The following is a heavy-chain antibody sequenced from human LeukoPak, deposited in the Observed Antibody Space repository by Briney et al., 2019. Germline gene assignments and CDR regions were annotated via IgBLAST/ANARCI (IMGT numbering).Heavy chain of an antibody. CDR3: ALPRNGVSDAFDI. CDR2: INPNSGGT. CDR1: GYTFTSYG. J-gene: IGHJ3*02. D-gene: IGHD1-1*01. Sequence: ASVKVSCKASGYTFTSYGISWVRQAPGQGLGWMGWINPNSGGTNYAQKFQGRVTMTRDTSISTAYMELSRLRSDDTAVYYRALPRNGVSDAFDIWGQGTMVTVSS. V-gene: IGHV1-2*02.